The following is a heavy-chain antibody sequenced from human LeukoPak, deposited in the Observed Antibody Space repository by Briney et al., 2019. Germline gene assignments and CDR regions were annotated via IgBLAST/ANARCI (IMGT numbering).Heavy chain of an antibody. CDR1: GFTFSSHS. V-gene: IGHV3-7*01. J-gene: IGHJ4*02. CDR2: IKPDGSEK. D-gene: IGHD5-12*01. Sequence: PGGSLRLSCGASGFTFSSHSMSWVRQTPGKGLEWVANIKPDGSEKYYVDSVKGRFTISRDNAKNSLYLQMNSLRAEDTALYYCARGSWLADWGQGTLVIVSS. CDR3: ARGSWLAD.